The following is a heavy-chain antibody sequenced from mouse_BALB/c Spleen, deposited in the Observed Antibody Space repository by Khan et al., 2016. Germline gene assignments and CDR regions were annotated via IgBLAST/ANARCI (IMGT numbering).Heavy chain of an antibody. CDR1: GFTFITYA. J-gene: IGHJ4*01. V-gene: IGHV5-6-5*01. Sequence: EVELVESGGGLVKPGGSLKLSCAASGFTFITYAMSWVRQTPEKRLEWVASISSGGTTYYPDSMKGRFTISRANARNILYLQMSSLRTEETAMYYCSKEENAMDYWGQGTSVTVSS. CDR3: SKEENAMDY. CDR2: ISSGGTT.